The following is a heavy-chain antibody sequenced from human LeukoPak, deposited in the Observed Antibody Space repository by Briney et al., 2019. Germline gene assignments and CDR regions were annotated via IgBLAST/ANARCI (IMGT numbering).Heavy chain of an antibody. V-gene: IGHV4-59*12. CDR2: SYHRGST. CDR1: GGSISSYY. CDR3: ASTNYYDSPYYFDY. Sequence: SETLSLTCTVSGGSISSYYWSWIRQPPGKGLEWIGWSYHRGSTSYNPSLKSRVAISVDTSKNQFSLKLSSVTAADTAVYYCASTNYYDSPYYFDYWGQGTLVTVSS. D-gene: IGHD3-22*01. J-gene: IGHJ4*02.